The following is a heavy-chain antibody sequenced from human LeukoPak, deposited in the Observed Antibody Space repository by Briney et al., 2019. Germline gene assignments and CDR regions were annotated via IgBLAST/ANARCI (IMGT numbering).Heavy chain of an antibody. J-gene: IGHJ4*02. D-gene: IGHD6-13*01. CDR2: IYYVGNT. CDR3: ARVGSHCFDC. Sequence: SETLSLTCTVSGASISSYYWSWIRQPPGKGLEWIGDIYYVGNTNCNPPLEIRVTISVDTSKNQFSLKLSSVTAADTAVYYCARVGSHCFDCWGQGTLVTVSS. V-gene: IGHV4-59*01. CDR1: GASISSYY.